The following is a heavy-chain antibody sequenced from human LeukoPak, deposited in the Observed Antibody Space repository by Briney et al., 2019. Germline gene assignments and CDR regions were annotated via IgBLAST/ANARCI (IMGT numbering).Heavy chain of an antibody. V-gene: IGHV1-18*01. J-gene: IGHJ5*01. CDR2: ISAYNGNT. CDR1: GYTFTNYG. D-gene: IGHD2-2*01. CDR3: AREPTAMVSLNWFDS. Sequence: GASVKVSCKASGYTFTNYGITWVRQAPGQGLEWMGWISAYNGNTNYGQKFQDRVIMTTDTSATTAYMELRSLKSDDTAVYYCAREPTAMVSLNWFDSWGQGTLVTVSS.